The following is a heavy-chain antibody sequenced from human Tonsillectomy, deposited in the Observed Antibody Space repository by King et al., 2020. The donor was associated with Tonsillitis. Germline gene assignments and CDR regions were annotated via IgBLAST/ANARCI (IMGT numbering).Heavy chain of an antibody. CDR2: ISYDGINK. V-gene: IGHV3-30*01. Sequence: QLVQSGGGVVQPGRSLRLSCAASGFPFSNYPMHCVLQAPGKGLEWVAVISYDGINKYFADSVKGRFTISRDNSQNTMYLQVTSLRVEDTAVYYCARGVDEWGTDYWGQGTLVTVSS. CDR3: ARGVDEWGTDY. D-gene: IGHD3-16*01. J-gene: IGHJ4*02. CDR1: GFPFSNYP.